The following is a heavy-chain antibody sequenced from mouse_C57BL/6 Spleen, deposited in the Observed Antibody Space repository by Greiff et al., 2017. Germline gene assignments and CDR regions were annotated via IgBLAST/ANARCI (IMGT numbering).Heavy chain of an antibody. V-gene: IGHV1-15*01. J-gene: IGHJ1*03. CDR2: IDPETGGT. CDR3: TRQSPLNCGSTYWYFDV. CDR1: GYTFTDYE. D-gene: IGHD1-1*01. Sequence: QVQLQQSGAELVRPGASVTLSCKASGYTFTDYEMHWVKQTPVHGLEWIGAIDPETGGTAYNQKFKGKAILTADKSSSTAYMELRSLTSEDSAVYYCTRQSPLNCGSTYWYFDVWGTGTTVTVSS.